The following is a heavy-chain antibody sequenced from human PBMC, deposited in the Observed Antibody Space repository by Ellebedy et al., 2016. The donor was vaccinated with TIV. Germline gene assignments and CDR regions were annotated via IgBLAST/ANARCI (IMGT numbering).Heavy chain of an antibody. CDR3: ATDRDRRWFYF. Sequence: SETLSLTXAVSGYSINRGYYWGWVRQPPGKGLEWIGSMSSSGSTYYNPSLKSRVTMSVDTSQFSLKLTSVTAADTAVYYCATDRDRRWFYFWGQGTLVTVSS. V-gene: IGHV4-38-2*02. J-gene: IGHJ5*01. CDR2: MSSSGST. CDR1: GYSINRGYY.